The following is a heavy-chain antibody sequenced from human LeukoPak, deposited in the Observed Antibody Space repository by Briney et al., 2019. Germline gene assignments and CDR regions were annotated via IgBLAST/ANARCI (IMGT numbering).Heavy chain of an antibody. V-gene: IGHV3-23*01. CDR2: ISGSYST. CDR3: AKDYYMGV. J-gene: IGHJ6*03. CDR1: GFTFSNYA. Sequence: GGSLRLSCAASGFTFSNYAMSWVRQAPGKGLEWVSSISGSYSTYYADSVKGRFTISRDNSKNTLYLQMNSLRAEDTALYYCAKDYYMGVWGKGTTVTVSS.